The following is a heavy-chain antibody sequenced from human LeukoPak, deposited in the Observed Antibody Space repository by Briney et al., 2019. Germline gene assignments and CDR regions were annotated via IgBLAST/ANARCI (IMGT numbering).Heavy chain of an antibody. CDR2: ISAYNGNT. J-gene: IGHJ5*02. D-gene: IGHD3-22*01. CDR1: GYTFTSYG. V-gene: IGHV1-18*01. CDR3: ASEYNDSSGYKTFDP. Sequence: GASVKVSCKASGYTFTSYGISWVRQAPGQGLEWMGWISAYNGNTNYAQKLQGRVTMTTDTSTSTAYMELRSLRSDDTAVYYCASEYNDSSGYKTFDPWGQGTLVTVSS.